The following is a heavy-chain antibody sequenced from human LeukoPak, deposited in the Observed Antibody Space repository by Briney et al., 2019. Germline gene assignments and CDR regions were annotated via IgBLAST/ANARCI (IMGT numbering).Heavy chain of an antibody. D-gene: IGHD4-23*01. CDR3: ARGGGYGGNGWFDP. CDR2: IYYSGST. Sequence: SETLSLTCAVSGGTVSSADYFWSWIRQPPGKGLEWIGYIYYSGSTNYNPSLKSRVTISVDTSKNQFSLKLSSVTAADTAVYYCARGGGYGGNGWFDPWGQGTLVTVSS. J-gene: IGHJ5*02. V-gene: IGHV4-61*08. CDR1: GGTVSSADYF.